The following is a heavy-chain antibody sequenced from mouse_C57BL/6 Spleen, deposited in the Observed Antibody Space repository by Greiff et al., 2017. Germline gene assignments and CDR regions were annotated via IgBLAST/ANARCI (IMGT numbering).Heavy chain of an antibody. CDR2: ISSGSSTI. D-gene: IGHD1-1*01. V-gene: IGHV5-17*01. CDR3: ARPGNTVVAHWYIDV. J-gene: IGHJ1*03. CDR1: GFTFSDYG. Sequence: EVQRVESGGGLVKPGGSLKLSCAASGFTFSDYGMHWVRQAPEKGLEWVAYISSGSSTIYYADTVKGRFTISRENAKNTLFLQMTRLRSEDTAMYYCARPGNTVVAHWYIDVWGTGTTVTVSS.